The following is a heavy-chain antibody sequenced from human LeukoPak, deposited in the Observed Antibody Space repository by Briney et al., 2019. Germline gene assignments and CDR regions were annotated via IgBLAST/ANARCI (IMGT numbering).Heavy chain of an antibody. CDR2: VDPEDGET. CDR1: GYTFTDYY. Sequence: ASVKISCKVSGYTFTDYYMHWVQQAPGKGLEWMGLVDPEDGETIYAEKFQGRVTITADTSTDTAYMELGSLRSEDTAVYYCATPSYGKNWYFDLWGRGTLVTVSS. V-gene: IGHV1-69-2*01. J-gene: IGHJ2*01. D-gene: IGHD5-18*01. CDR3: ATPSYGKNWYFDL.